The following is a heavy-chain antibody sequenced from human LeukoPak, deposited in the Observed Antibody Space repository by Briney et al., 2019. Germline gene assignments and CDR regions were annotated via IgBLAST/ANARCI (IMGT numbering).Heavy chain of an antibody. D-gene: IGHD3-10*01. CDR1: GFTFSRYA. CDR3: AKEWRGSMVRGVMAFDP. J-gene: IGHJ5*02. V-gene: IGHV3-23*01. Sequence: GGSLTLSCAPSGFTFSRYAMRWARQAPGKGLEWVSSIRGSGGNTYYADPVKGRFTISRDNSKNTLYLQMNRLRAEDTAVYYCAKEWRGSMVRGVMAFDPWGQGTLVTVSS. CDR2: IRGSGGNT.